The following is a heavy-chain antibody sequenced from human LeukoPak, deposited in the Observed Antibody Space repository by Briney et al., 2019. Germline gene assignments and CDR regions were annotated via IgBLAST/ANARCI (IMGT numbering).Heavy chain of an antibody. Sequence: SETLSLTCTVSGGFISNKYWSWIRQPPGKGLEWIGYIYYSGSTNYNPSLKSRVTISVDTSKNQFSLKLSSVTAPDTAVYYCARDAPSGRLSSGGEGTLVTVSS. CDR1: GGFISNKY. J-gene: IGHJ4*02. CDR2: IYYSGST. V-gene: IGHV4-59*01. D-gene: IGHD3-10*01. CDR3: ARDAPSGRLSS.